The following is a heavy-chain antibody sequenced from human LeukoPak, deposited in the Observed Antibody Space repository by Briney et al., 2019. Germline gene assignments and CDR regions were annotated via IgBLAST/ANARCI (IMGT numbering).Heavy chain of an antibody. D-gene: IGHD1-1*01. Sequence: GASVKVSCMASGYTFTNYDINWVRQATGQGLEWMGWMNPNSGYKGYAQKFQGRVTMTRNTSISTAYMELSRLRSEDTATYYCAREFINSVSGFDPWGQGTLVTVSS. CDR3: AREFINSVSGFDP. J-gene: IGHJ5*02. CDR1: GYTFTNYD. V-gene: IGHV1-8*01. CDR2: MNPNSGYK.